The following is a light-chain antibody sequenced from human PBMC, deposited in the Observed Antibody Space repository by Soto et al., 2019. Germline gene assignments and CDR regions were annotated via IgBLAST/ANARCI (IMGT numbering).Light chain of an antibody. Sequence: DIQMTQSPSSLSASVGDRVTMTCRARETISTFLNWYQHKPGKAPKLLIYAASRLQSGVPSRFRGSGSGTDFTLAINGLQPEDFVSYYCQQSYSTSPITFGQGTRLEI. CDR1: ETISTF. CDR2: AAS. J-gene: IGKJ5*01. CDR3: QQSYSTSPIT. V-gene: IGKV1-39*01.